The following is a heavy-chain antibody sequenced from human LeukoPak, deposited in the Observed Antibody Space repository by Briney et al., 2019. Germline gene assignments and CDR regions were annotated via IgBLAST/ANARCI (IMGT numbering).Heavy chain of an antibody. CDR3: ASWAGTATGFSGPFDY. CDR1: GFSFSTYG. Sequence: PGGSLRLSCVASGFSFSTYGMHWVRQAPGKGLEWVAFIRYDGSVKDYADSVKGRFTISRDNAKNSLYLQMNSLRAEDTAVYYCASWAGTATGFSGPFDYWGQGTLVTVSS. V-gene: IGHV3-30*02. J-gene: IGHJ4*02. CDR2: IRYDGSVK. D-gene: IGHD6-13*01.